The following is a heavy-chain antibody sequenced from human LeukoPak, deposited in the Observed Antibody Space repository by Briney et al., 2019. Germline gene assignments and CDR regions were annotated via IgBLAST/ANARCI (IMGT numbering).Heavy chain of an antibody. CDR2: IYYSGST. J-gene: IGHJ3*02. Sequence: PSETLSLTCTVSGGSISSSTYYWAWIRQPPGKGLEWIGYIYYSGSTNYNPSLKSRVTISVDTSKNQFSLKLSSVTAADTAVYYCARSEDAFDIWGQGTMVTVSS. CDR3: ARSEDAFDI. CDR1: GGSISSSTYY. V-gene: IGHV4-61*05.